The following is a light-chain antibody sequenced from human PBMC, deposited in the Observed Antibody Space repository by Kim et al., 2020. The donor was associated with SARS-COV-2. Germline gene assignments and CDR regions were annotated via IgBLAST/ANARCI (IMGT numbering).Light chain of an antibody. Sequence: SYELTQPPSVSVSPGQTASITRSGDKLGDKYACWYQQKPGQSPVLVIYQDSKRPSGIPERFSGPNSGNTATLTISGTQAMDEADYYCQAWDSSTYYVFGTGTKVTV. CDR1: KLGDKY. CDR3: QAWDSSTYYV. V-gene: IGLV3-1*01. CDR2: QDS. J-gene: IGLJ1*01.